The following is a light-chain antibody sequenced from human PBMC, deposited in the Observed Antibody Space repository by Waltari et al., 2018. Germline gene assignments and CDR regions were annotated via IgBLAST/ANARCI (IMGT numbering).Light chain of an antibody. J-gene: IGLJ3*02. Sequence: QSALTQPASVSGSPGQSITISCTGTSSDVGNYNSVSWYQDHPGQGPKVIIYDVSDRPSGVSARFSGSKSGNTASLTISGLQAEDEADYYCSLQSSDNIVLFGGGTKVTVL. V-gene: IGLV2-14*03. CDR3: SLQSSDNIVL. CDR2: DVS. CDR1: SSDVGNYNS.